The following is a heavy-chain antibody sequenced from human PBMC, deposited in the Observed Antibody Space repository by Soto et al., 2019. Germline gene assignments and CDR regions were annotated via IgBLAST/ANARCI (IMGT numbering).Heavy chain of an antibody. V-gene: IGHV3-30-3*01. D-gene: IGHD2-15*01. Sequence: QVQLVESGGGVVQPGRSLRLSCAASGFTFSANAIHWVRQAPGKGLEWVAVISYERIHEYYADSVKGRFTISRDKSKNMLYLQMNSLRVEDTAVYYCVRDACRYCSGGGYDGMDVWGQGTAVTVSS. CDR3: VRDACRYCSGGGYDGMDV. CDR1: GFTFSANA. J-gene: IGHJ6*02. CDR2: ISYERIHE.